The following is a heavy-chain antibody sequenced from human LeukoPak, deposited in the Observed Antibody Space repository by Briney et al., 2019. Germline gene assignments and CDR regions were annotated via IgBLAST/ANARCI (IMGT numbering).Heavy chain of an antibody. CDR1: GGSISSSSYY. V-gene: IGHV4-39*01. J-gene: IGHJ2*01. CDR2: IYYSGST. D-gene: IGHD5-18*01. Sequence: PSETLSLTCTVSGGSISSSSYYWGWIRQPPGKGLEWIGSIYYSGSTYYNPSLKSRVTISVDTSKNQFSLKLSSVTAADTAVYYCARHLWTQLWSDGDRYFDLWGRGTLVTASS. CDR3: ARHLWTQLWSDGDRYFDL.